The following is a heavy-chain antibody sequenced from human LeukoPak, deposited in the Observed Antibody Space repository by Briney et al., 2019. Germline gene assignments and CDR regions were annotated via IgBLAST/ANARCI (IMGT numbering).Heavy chain of an antibody. CDR1: GFTFSSYG. D-gene: IGHD3-10*01. Sequence: GGSLRLSCAASGFTFSSYGMHWVRQAPGKGLEWVAVISYDGSNKYYADSVKGRFTISRDNSKNTLYLQMNSLRAEDTAVYYCAKATYGSGSLSDYWGQGTLVTVSS. CDR2: ISYDGSNK. J-gene: IGHJ4*02. V-gene: IGHV3-30*18. CDR3: AKATYGSGSLSDY.